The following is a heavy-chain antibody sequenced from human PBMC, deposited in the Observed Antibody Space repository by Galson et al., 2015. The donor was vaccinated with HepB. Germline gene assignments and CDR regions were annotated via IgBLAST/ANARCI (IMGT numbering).Heavy chain of an antibody. CDR3: ARGPAYYYGSGSYYNVWGLDY. Sequence: ETLSLTCAVYGGSFGGYYWSWIRQPPGKGLEWIGEINHSGSTNYNPSLKSRVTISVDTSKNQFSLKLSSVTAADTAVYYCARGPAYYYGSGSYYNVWGLDYWGQGTLVTVSS. CDR1: GGSFGGYY. D-gene: IGHD3-10*01. J-gene: IGHJ4*02. CDR2: INHSGST. V-gene: IGHV4-34*01.